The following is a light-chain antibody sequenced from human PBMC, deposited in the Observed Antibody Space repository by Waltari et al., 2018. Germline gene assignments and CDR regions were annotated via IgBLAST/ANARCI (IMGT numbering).Light chain of an antibody. CDR3: QHYANWPPWA. Sequence: EILMTQSPDTLSVSPGERATLSCRASQSISTYLAWFQQTPGQAPRLLIYSASTRATGIPARFSGSGSGTEFTLTISSLQSEDSAVYYCQHYANWPPWAFGQGTKVEIK. CDR1: QSISTY. J-gene: IGKJ1*01. V-gene: IGKV3-15*01. CDR2: SAS.